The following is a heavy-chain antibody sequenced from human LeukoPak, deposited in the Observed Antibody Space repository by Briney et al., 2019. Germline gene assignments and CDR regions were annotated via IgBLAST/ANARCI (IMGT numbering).Heavy chain of an antibody. CDR3: AKDVGGYYFTYWSGCFDH. D-gene: IGHD3-10*01. CDR1: GFTFSSYA. V-gene: IGHV3-23*01. J-gene: IGHJ4*02. CDR2: ISSGGGST. Sequence: GGSLRLSCAGSGFTFSSYAMSWVRQAPGKGLERVSGISSGGGSTYYADSVKGRSTISRDNSKNTLDLEMNSLRAEDTAVYYCAKDVGGYYFTYWSGCFDHWGQGTLVTVSS.